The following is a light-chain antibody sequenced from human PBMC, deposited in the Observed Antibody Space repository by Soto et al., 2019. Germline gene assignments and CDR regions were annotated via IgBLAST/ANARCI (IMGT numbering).Light chain of an antibody. Sequence: QLVLTQSPSASASLGASVKLTCTLSSGHSSYAIAWHQQQPEKGPRYLMKLNSDGSHSKGDGIPDRFSGSSSGAERYEADYYCQTWGTGIQVFGGGTKLTVL. CDR1: SGHSSYA. CDR3: QTWGTGIQV. CDR2: LNSDGSH. V-gene: IGLV4-69*01. J-gene: IGLJ2*01.